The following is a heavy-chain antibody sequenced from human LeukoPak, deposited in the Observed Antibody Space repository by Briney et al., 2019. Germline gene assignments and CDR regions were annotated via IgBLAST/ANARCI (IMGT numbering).Heavy chain of an antibody. Sequence: GGSLRLSCAASGFTFSSDAMNWVRQAPGKGLEWVSAISPIGTRTYYADSVEGRFTISRDNSKNTLYLQMNSLRAEDTAMYYCAKASTVLKPIDSWGQGTLVTVSS. CDR1: GFTFSSDA. D-gene: IGHD1-14*01. CDR3: AKASTVLKPIDS. J-gene: IGHJ4*02. V-gene: IGHV3-23*01. CDR2: ISPIGTRT.